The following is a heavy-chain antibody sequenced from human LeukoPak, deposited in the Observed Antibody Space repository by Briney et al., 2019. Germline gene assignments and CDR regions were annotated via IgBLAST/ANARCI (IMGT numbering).Heavy chain of an antibody. CDR1: GFTFSSYG. CDR3: AKDHAFDI. V-gene: IGHV3-30*18. Sequence: PGRSLRLSCAASGFTFSSYGMHWVRQAPGKGLEWVAVISYDGSNKYYADSVKGRFTISRDNSKNTLYLQMNSLRAEDTAVHYCAKDHAFDIWGQGTMVTVSS. J-gene: IGHJ3*02. CDR2: ISYDGSNK.